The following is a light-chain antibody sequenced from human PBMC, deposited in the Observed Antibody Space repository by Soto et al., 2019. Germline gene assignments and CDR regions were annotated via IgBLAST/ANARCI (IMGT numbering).Light chain of an antibody. V-gene: IGKV1-9*01. CDR3: QQVKTYPLT. CDR1: QAVPDN. CDR2: EES. J-gene: IGKJ4*01. Sequence: DIHLTQSPSFLSASVGDRVTITCRPSQAVPDNLAWYQQKPGKHPKLLIYEESTLHSGVPSRFSGRESGTQFTLTIDSLQPEDFATYYCQQVKTYPLTFGGGTKLEIK.